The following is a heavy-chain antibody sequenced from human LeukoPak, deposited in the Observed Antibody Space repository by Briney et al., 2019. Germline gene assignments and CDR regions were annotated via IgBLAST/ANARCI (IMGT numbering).Heavy chain of an antibody. D-gene: IGHD6-13*01. CDR1: EFTVSSNY. CDR2: IYSGSST. CDR3: AKDPHPYSSSWYYFDY. Sequence: PGGSLRLSCAASEFTVSSNYMSWVRQAPGKGLEWVSVIYSGSSTYYADSVKGRFTISRDNSKNTLYLQINSLRTEDTAFYYCAKDPHPYSSSWYYFDYWGQGTLVTVSS. V-gene: IGHV3-66*02. J-gene: IGHJ4*02.